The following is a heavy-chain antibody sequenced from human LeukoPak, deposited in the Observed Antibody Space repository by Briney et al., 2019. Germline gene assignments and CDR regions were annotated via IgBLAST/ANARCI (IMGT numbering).Heavy chain of an antibody. D-gene: IGHD2-21*02. J-gene: IGHJ4*02. CDR3: ARHTNCGADCYFVGV. V-gene: IGHV4-59*08. CDR1: GGSISSYC. CDR2: IYYTGST. Sequence: PSETLSLTCTVSGGSISSYCRSWIRQPPGKGLEWIGYIYYTGSTNYNPSLKSRVTISVDRSKNQFSLKLSSVTAADTAIYFCARHTNCGADCYFVGVWGQGALVTVSS.